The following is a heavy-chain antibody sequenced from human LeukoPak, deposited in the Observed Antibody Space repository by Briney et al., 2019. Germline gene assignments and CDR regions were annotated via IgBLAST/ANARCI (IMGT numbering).Heavy chain of an antibody. D-gene: IGHD6-6*01. V-gene: IGHV1-58*01. CDR2: IVVGSGNT. J-gene: IGHJ4*02. Sequence: GASVKVSCKASGFTFTSSAVQWVRQARGQRLEWIGWIVVGSGNTNYAQKFQERVTITRDMSTSTAYMELSSLRSEDTAVYYCARDYLNSSSSFLDYWGQGTLATVSS. CDR3: ARDYLNSSSSFLDY. CDR1: GFTFTSSA.